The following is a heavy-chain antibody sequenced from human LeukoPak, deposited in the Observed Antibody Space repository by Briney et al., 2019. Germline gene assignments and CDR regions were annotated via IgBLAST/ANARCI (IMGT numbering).Heavy chain of an antibody. J-gene: IGHJ4*02. Sequence: GGSLRLSCAASGLTFRSHAMHWVRQAPGKGLEYVSAIVSNGGNTYYADSVRGRFTISRDNSKDTVYLQMGSLRPEDTAVYYCARGGYYAASDIWGQGALVTVSS. V-gene: IGHV3-64*02. CDR2: IVSNGGNT. CDR1: GLTFRSHA. D-gene: IGHD3-3*01. CDR3: ARGGYYAASDI.